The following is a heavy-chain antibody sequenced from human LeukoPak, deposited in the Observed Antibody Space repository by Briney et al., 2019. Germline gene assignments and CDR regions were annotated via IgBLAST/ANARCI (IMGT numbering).Heavy chain of an antibody. Sequence: PSETLSLTCTVSGGSISSYYWSWIRQPPEKGLEWIGYIYYSGSTNYNPSLKSRVTISVDTSKNQFSLKLSSVTAADTAVYYCARGIESSTSWIDPWGQGTLVTVSS. CDR2: IYYSGST. D-gene: IGHD2-2*01. CDR1: GGSISSYY. V-gene: IGHV4-59*01. CDR3: ARGIESSTSWIDP. J-gene: IGHJ5*02.